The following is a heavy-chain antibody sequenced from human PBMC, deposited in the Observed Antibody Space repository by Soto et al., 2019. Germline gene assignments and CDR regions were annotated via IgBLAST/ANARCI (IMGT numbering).Heavy chain of an antibody. D-gene: IGHD2-15*01. J-gene: IGHJ3*02. V-gene: IGHV3-64D*08. CDR1: GFTFSSYA. CDR2: ISSNGGST. Sequence: GGSLRLSCSASGFTFSSYAMHWVRQAPGKGLEYVSAISSNGGSTYYADSVKGRFTISRDNSKNTLYLQMSSLRAEDTAVYYCVKETVVVAAKRMWDAFDIWGQGTMVTVSS. CDR3: VKETVVVAAKRMWDAFDI.